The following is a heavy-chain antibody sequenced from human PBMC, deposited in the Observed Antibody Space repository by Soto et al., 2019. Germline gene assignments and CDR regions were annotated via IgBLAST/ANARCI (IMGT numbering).Heavy chain of an antibody. V-gene: IGHV4-59*02. Sequence: PSETLSLTCTVSGGSVSSYFWSWIRQPPGKGLEWIGYVYYTGDTKYNPALKSRVNLSVDTSTNQFSLRLSAVTAADTAVYYCARGSFAWFDPWGQGALVTVSS. CDR2: VYYTGDT. CDR1: GGSVSSYF. J-gene: IGHJ5*02. CDR3: ARGSFAWFDP.